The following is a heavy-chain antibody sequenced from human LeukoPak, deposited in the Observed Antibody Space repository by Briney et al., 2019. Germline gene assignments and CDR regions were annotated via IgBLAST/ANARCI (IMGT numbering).Heavy chain of an antibody. CDR1: GFTFSSYG. J-gene: IGHJ4*02. Sequence: GGSLRLSCAASGFTFSSYGMSWVRQAPGKGLEWVSAISGSGGSTYYADSVKGRFTISRDNSKNTLYLQMNSLRAEDTAVYYCAKGYYFDILSGYSSLDSWGQGTLVTVSS. CDR3: AKGYYFDILSGYSSLDS. CDR2: ISGSGGST. V-gene: IGHV3-23*01. D-gene: IGHD3-9*01.